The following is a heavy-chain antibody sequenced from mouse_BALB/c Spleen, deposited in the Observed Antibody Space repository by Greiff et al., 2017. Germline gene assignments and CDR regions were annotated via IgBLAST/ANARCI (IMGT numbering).Heavy chain of an antibody. V-gene: IGHV14-1*02. CDR2: IDPENGNT. CDR1: GFNIKDYY. Sequence: EVKLMESGAELVRPGALVKLSCKASGFNIKDYYMHWVKQRPEQGLEWIGWIDPENGNTIYDPKFQGKASITADTSSNTAYLQLSSLTSEDTAVYYCARSKGYFDYWGQGTTLTVSS. J-gene: IGHJ2*01. D-gene: IGHD2-5*01. CDR3: ARSKGYFDY.